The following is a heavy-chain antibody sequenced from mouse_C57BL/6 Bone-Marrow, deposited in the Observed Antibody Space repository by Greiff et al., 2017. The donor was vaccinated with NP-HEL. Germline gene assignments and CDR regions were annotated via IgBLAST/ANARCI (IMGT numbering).Heavy chain of an antibody. J-gene: IGHJ3*01. Sequence: VQVVESGAELVRPGASVTLSCKASGYTFTDYEMHWVKQTPVHGLEWIGAIDPETGGTAYNQKFKGKAILTADKSSSTAYMELRSLTSEDSAVYYCTREYYGSPFAYWGQGTLVTVSA. CDR2: IDPETGGT. D-gene: IGHD1-1*01. CDR1: GYTFTDYE. CDR3: TREYYGSPFAY. V-gene: IGHV1-15*01.